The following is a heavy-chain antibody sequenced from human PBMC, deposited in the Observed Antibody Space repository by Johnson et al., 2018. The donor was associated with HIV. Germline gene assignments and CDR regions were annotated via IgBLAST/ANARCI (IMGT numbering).Heavy chain of an antibody. J-gene: IGHJ3*02. Sequence: QVQLVESGGGVVQPGRSLRLSCAASGFTFSSYAMHWVRQAPGKGLEWVAVISYDGSNKYYADSVKGRFTISRDNSKNTLYLQMNSLRAEDTSGYYCAKGKGAASGLDAVDIWGQGTMVTVSS. CDR1: GFTFSSYA. D-gene: IGHD6-13*01. V-gene: IGHV3-30*14. CDR3: AKGKGAASGLDAVDI. CDR2: ISYDGSNK.